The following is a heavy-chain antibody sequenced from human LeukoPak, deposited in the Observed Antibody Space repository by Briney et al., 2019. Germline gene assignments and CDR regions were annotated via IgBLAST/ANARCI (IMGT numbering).Heavy chain of an antibody. J-gene: IGHJ4*02. CDR2: IYAGSST. Sequence: GGSLRLSCAASGFSVSSNYMSWVRQAPGKGLEWVSVIYAGSSTYYADSVKGRFTISRDNSKNTLYLQMNSLRAEDTAVYYCAAEAPNSSSFFKGDYWGQGTLVTVSS. V-gene: IGHV3-66*01. CDR1: GFSVSSNY. D-gene: IGHD6-6*01. CDR3: AAEAPNSSSFFKGDY.